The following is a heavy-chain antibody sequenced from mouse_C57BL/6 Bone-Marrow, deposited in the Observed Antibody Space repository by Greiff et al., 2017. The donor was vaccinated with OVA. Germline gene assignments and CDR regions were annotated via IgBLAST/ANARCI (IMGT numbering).Heavy chain of an antibody. CDR1: GYTFTSYW. CDR2: IDPSDSYT. Sequence: QVQLKQPGAELVMPGASVKLSCKASGYTFTSYWMHWVKQRPGQGLEWIGEIDPSDSYTNYNQKFKGKSTLTVDKSSSTAYMQLSSLTSEDSAVYYGARSYYYGSSYEDWGQGTTLTVSS. CDR3: ARSYYYGSSYED. D-gene: IGHD1-1*01. J-gene: IGHJ2*01. V-gene: IGHV1-69*01.